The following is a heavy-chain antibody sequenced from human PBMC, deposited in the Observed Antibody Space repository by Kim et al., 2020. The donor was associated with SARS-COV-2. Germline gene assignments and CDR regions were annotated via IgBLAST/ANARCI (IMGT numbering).Heavy chain of an antibody. CDR2: IRHDASII. D-gene: IGHD3-16*01. Sequence: GGSLRLSCAASGFPFSAHPMTWVRQAPGKWLEWVSYIRHDASIIYYANSVKGRFTISRDNARNSLYLQMNSLREEDTAVYYCARDMLITGADDKWGQGTLVTVSS. V-gene: IGHV3-48*02. J-gene: IGHJ4*02. CDR3: ARDMLITGADDK. CDR1: GFPFSAHP.